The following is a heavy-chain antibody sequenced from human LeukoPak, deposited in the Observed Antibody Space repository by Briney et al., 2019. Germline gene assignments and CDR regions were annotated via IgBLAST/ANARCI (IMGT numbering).Heavy chain of an antibody. Sequence: ASVKVSCKASGYTFTNYAMNWVRQAPGQGLEWMGWINPNSGGTNYAQKFQGRVTMTRDTSISTAYMELSRLRSDDTAVYYCASLSSVYGDYPYFDYWGQGTLVTVSS. CDR3: ASLSSVYGDYPYFDY. D-gene: IGHD4-17*01. J-gene: IGHJ4*02. V-gene: IGHV1-2*02. CDR2: INPNSGGT. CDR1: GYTFTNYA.